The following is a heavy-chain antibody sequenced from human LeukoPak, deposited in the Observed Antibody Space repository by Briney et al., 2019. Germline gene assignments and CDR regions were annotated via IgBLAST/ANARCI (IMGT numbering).Heavy chain of an antibody. CDR3: AKHGPEYYDFWSGYGDY. CDR1: GFTFSSYA. J-gene: IGHJ4*02. Sequence: PGGSLRLSCAASGFTFSSYAMSWVRQAPGKGLEWVSAISGSGGSTYYADSVKGRFTISRDNSKNTLYLQMNSLRAEDTAVYYCAKHGPEYYDFWSGYGDYWGQGTLVTVSS. V-gene: IGHV3-23*01. CDR2: ISGSGGST. D-gene: IGHD3-3*01.